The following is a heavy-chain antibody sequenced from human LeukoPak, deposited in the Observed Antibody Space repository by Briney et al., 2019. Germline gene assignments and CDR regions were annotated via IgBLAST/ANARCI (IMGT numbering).Heavy chain of an antibody. CDR3: AKGRIAVAPYYGMDV. J-gene: IGHJ6*02. CDR2: IYSGGST. CDR1: GFTVSSNY. V-gene: IGHV3-53*01. D-gene: IGHD6-19*01. Sequence: PGGSLRLSCAASGFTVSSNYMSWVRQAPWKGLEWVSVIYSGGSTYYADSVQGRFTISRDNSNNTVDLQMNSLRAEDTAIYYCAKGRIAVAPYYGMDVWGRGTTVSVSS.